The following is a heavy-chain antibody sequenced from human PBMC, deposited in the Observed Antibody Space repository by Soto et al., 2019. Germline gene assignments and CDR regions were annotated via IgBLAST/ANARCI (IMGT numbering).Heavy chain of an antibody. CDR2: ISAYNGNT. CDR1: GYTFASYA. J-gene: IGHJ4*02. CDR3: ARDPPPPDY. V-gene: IGHV1-18*01. Sequence: QVQLVQSGAEVKKPGASVKVSCKASGYTFASYAISWMRQAPGQGLEWMGWISAYNGNTNYAQKLQGRVTMTTDTSTSTTYRELRSLRSDDTAVYYCARDPPPPDYWGQGTLVTVSS.